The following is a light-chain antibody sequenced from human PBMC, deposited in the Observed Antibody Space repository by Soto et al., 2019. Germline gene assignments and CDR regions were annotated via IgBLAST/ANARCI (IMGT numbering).Light chain of an antibody. CDR3: QQYGSSPRT. CDR1: QSVSSSY. Sequence: IVLTQSPGTLSLSPGERATLYCRASQSVSSSYLAWYQQKPGQAPRLLIYGASSRATGIPDRFSGSGSGTDFTLTISRLEPEDFAVYYCQQYGSSPRTFGQGTKVDNK. J-gene: IGKJ1*01. V-gene: IGKV3-20*01. CDR2: GAS.